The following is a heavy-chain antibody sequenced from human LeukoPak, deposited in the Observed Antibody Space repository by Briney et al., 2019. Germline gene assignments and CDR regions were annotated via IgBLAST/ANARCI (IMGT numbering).Heavy chain of an antibody. CDR1: GGSISSGGYY. D-gene: IGHD3-22*01. Sequence: PSETLSLTCTVSGGSISSGGYYWGWLRQHPGKGLEWIGYIYYSGSTYYNPSLKSRVTISVDTSKNQFSLKLSSVTAADTAVYYCARVLRDYYDSSGPEQFDYWGQGTLVTVSS. V-gene: IGHV4-31*03. J-gene: IGHJ4*02. CDR2: IYYSGST. CDR3: ARVLRDYYDSSGPEQFDY.